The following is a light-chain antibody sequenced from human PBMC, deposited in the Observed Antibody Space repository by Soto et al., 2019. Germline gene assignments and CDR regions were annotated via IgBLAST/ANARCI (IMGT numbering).Light chain of an antibody. CDR1: QSIRTER. CDR3: QLHTTYPRP. CDR2: DAS. J-gene: IGKJ1*01. Sequence: EIVLTQSPDTLSLSPGERATLSCRASQSIRTERLAWYQQRPGQAPTLVIFDASNRASGVPERFRGSGSGTDFTLTITRLEPEDFATYYCQLHTTYPRPFGQGTKVEVK. V-gene: IGKV3D-20*02.